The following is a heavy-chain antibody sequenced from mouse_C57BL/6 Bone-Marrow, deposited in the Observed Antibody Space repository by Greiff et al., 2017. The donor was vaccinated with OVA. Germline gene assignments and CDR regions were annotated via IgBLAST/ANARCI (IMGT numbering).Heavy chain of an antibody. CDR2: IYPGNSDT. Sequence: EVKLQESGTVLARPGASVKMSCKTSGYTFTSYWMHWVKQRPGQGLAWIGAIYPGNSDTSYNQKFKGKAKLTAVTSASTAYMELSSLTNEDSAVYDCTKGRKRYYGPFAYWGQGTLVTVSA. D-gene: IGHD2-1*01. CDR3: TKGRKRYYGPFAY. J-gene: IGHJ3*01. CDR1: GYTFTSYW. V-gene: IGHV1-5*01.